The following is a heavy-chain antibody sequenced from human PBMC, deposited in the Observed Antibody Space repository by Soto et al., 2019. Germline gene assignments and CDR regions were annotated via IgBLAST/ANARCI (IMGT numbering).Heavy chain of an antibody. D-gene: IGHD3-3*01. Sequence: QVQLVESGGGVVQPGRSLRLSCAASGFTFSSYGMHWVRQAPGKGLEWVAVIWYDGSNKYYADSVKGRFTISRDNSKNTLYLQMNSLRAEDTAVYYCARTPYDLGSGYPMYYSDYWGQGTLVTVAS. J-gene: IGHJ4*02. V-gene: IGHV3-33*01. CDR3: ARTPYDLGSGYPMYYSDY. CDR1: GFTFSSYG. CDR2: IWYDGSNK.